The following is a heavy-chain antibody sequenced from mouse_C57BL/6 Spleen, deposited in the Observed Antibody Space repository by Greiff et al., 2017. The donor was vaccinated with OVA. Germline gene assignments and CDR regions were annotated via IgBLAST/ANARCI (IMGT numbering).Heavy chain of an antibody. J-gene: IGHJ3*01. V-gene: IGHV2-6*01. Sequence: VQLVESGPGLVAPSQSLSITCTVSGFSLTSYGVDWVRQSPGKGLEWLGVIWGVGSTNYNSALKSRLSISKDNSKSQVFLKMNSLQTDDTAMYYCASEGSSGYVRFAYWGQGTLVTVSA. D-gene: IGHD3-2*02. CDR1: GFSLTSYG. CDR2: IWGVGST. CDR3: ASEGSSGYVRFAY.